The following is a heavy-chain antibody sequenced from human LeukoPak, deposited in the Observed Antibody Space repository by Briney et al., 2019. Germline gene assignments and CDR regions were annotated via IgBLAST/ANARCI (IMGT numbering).Heavy chain of an antibody. V-gene: IGHV3-23*01. Sequence: GGSLRLSCAASGFTFSSYTMSWARQAPGKGLEWVSTITTSDGNTYYADSVKGRFTVSRDNSKNTLFLQVNSLRAEDTAVYYCAKDGGLWVSAHWGDSWGRGTLVTVSS. D-gene: IGHD7-27*01. J-gene: IGHJ4*02. CDR2: ITTSDGNT. CDR3: AKDGGLWVSAHWGDS. CDR1: GFTFSSYT.